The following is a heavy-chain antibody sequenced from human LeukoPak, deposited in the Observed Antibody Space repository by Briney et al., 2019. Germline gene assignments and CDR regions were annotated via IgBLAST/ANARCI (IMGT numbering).Heavy chain of an antibody. CDR1: GFTFSSYS. CDR2: ISSSSSYI. D-gene: IGHD6-6*01. V-gene: IGHV3-21*04. CDR3: ARDIAYSSSSFDAFDI. J-gene: IGHJ3*02. Sequence: PGGSLRLSCAASGFTFSSYSMNWVRQAPGKGLEWVSSISSSSSYIYYADSVKGRFTISRDNAKNSLYLQMNSLRAEDTALYYCARDIAYSSSSFDAFDIWGQGTMVTVSS.